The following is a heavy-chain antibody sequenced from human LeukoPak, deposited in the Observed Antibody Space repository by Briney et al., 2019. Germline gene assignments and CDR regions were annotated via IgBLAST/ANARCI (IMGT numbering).Heavy chain of an antibody. V-gene: IGHV1-2*02. CDR1: GYTFTGYY. Sequence: GASVKVSCKASGYTFTGYYMHWVRQAPGQGLEWMGWINPNSGCTNYAQKFQGRVTMTRDTSISTAYMELSRLRSDDTAVYYCAREVATGWQWLVRSLDPWGQGTLVTVSS. D-gene: IGHD6-19*01. CDR2: INPNSGCT. CDR3: AREVATGWQWLVRSLDP. J-gene: IGHJ5*02.